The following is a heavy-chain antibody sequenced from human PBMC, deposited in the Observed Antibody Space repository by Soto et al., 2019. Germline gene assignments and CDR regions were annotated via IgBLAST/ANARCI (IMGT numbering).Heavy chain of an antibody. CDR3: ASARIVVAGTIVDY. D-gene: IGHD6-19*01. CDR2: IYHSGDT. V-gene: IGHV4-38-2*01. CDR1: GYSLTSGYY. Sequence: SETLSLTCAVSGYSLTSGYYCGWIRQPPGKGLEWIGSIYHSGDTYYNPSLKSRVTISVDTSKNHFSLKLTSVTAADTAVYYCASARIVVAGTIVDYRRQGTLVTVSS. J-gene: IGHJ4*02.